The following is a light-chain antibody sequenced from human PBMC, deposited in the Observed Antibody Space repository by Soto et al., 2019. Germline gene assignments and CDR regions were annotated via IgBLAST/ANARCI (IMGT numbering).Light chain of an antibody. CDR1: QSVSSN. Sequence: EIVMTQSPATLSVSPAERATLSCRASQSVSSNLVWYQQKPGQAPRLLIYGASSRATGIPDRFSGSGSGTEFTLTISSLQPDDFATYYCQQYNDYPWTFGQGTKVDIK. J-gene: IGKJ1*01. CDR3: QQYNDYPWT. V-gene: IGKV3D-15*01. CDR2: GAS.